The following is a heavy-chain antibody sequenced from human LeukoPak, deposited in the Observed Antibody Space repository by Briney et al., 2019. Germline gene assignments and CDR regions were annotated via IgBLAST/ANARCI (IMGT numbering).Heavy chain of an antibody. J-gene: IGHJ4*02. Sequence: GGSLRLSCAASGFTFSSYGMHWVRQAPGKGLEWVAVISHDAKNDYFADSVKGRFTISRDNSKNTLSLQMNSLEPGDTAVYYCAKDRPPVPLDHWGQGILVIVSS. CDR2: ISHDAKND. CDR3: AKDRPPVPLDH. V-gene: IGHV3-30*18. CDR1: GFTFSSYG. D-gene: IGHD6-6*01.